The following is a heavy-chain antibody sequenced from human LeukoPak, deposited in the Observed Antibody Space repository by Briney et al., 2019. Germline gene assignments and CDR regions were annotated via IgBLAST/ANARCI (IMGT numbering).Heavy chain of an antibody. CDR1: GFTFSSYW. CDR3: ASSNTAMVNDAFDI. Sequence: GGSLRLSCAASGFTFSSYWMSWVRQAPGKGLEWVANIKQDGSEKYYVDSVKGRFTISRDNAKNSLYLQMNSLRAEVTAVYYCASSNTAMVNDAFDIWGQGTMVTVSS. J-gene: IGHJ3*02. CDR2: IKQDGSEK. V-gene: IGHV3-7*01. D-gene: IGHD5-18*01.